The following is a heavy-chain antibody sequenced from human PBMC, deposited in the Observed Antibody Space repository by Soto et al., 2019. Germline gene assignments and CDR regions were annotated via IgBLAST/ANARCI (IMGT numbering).Heavy chain of an antibody. Sequence: SETLSLTCAVYGGSFSGYYWSWIRQPPGKGLEWIGEINHSGSTNYNPSLKSRVTISVDTSKNQFSLKLSSVTAADTAVYYCARLTTTYYYYLDVWGKGTTVTFSS. CDR3: ARLTTTYYYYLDV. CDR2: INHSGST. CDR1: GGSFSGYY. V-gene: IGHV4-34*01. D-gene: IGHD4-4*01. J-gene: IGHJ6*03.